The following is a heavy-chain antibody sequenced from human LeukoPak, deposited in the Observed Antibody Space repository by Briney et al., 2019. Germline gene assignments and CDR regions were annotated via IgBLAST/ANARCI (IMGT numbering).Heavy chain of an antibody. CDR1: GGSITSYY. CDR3: ASHSSLGGPLAHFGS. Sequence: SETLSLTCSVSGGSITSYYWSWIRQPPGKGLEWIGFIYYSADANYNPSLKSRVTMSVDTSKNHLSLKLNSVTAADTAVYYCASHSSLGGPLAHFGSWGQGRLVAVSS. V-gene: IGHV4-59*08. D-gene: IGHD2-2*01. CDR2: IYYSADA. J-gene: IGHJ4*02.